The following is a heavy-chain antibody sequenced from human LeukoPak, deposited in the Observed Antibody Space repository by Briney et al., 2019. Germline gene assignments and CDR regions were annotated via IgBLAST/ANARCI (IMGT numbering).Heavy chain of an antibody. D-gene: IGHD3-22*01. V-gene: IGHV1-46*01. CDR2: INPSGGST. Sequence: ASVKVSCKASGYTFTSYYMHWVRQAPGQGLEWMGIINPSGGSTSYAQKFQGRVTMTRDMSTSTVYMELSSLRSEDTAVYYCARDGLKPYYDSSRHYYYWGQGTLVTVSS. J-gene: IGHJ4*02. CDR3: ARDGLKPYYDSSRHYYY. CDR1: GYTFTSYY.